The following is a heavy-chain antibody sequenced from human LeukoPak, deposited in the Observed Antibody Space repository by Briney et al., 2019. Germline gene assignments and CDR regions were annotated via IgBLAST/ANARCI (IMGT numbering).Heavy chain of an antibody. CDR3: ARHDCSTTACYRQNWFDP. Sequence: PSETLSLTCTVSHGSINTRSNYWGWIRQSPGKGLEWIGSVYYNGNANQNPSLANRVTMSIDESKNQFSLRLRSVTAADTAIYYCARHDCSTTACYRQNWFDPWGQGTLVTVSS. D-gene: IGHD2-2*01. V-gene: IGHV4-39*07. J-gene: IGHJ5*02. CDR1: HGSINTRSNY. CDR2: VYYNGNA.